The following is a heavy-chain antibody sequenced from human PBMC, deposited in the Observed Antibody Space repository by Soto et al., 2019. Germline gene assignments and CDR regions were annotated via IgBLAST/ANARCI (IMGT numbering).Heavy chain of an antibody. CDR2: MNPNSGNT. J-gene: IGHJ6*02. CDR3: ARGPFPAAAGYYYYYGMDV. V-gene: IGHV1-8*02. D-gene: IGHD6-13*01. Sequence: GASVKVSCKASGGTFSSYTINWVRQATGQGLEWMGWMNPNSGNTGYAQKFQGRVTMTRNTSISTAYMELSSLRSEDTAVYYCARGPFPAAAGYYYYYGMDVWGQGTTVTRLL. CDR1: GGTFSSYT.